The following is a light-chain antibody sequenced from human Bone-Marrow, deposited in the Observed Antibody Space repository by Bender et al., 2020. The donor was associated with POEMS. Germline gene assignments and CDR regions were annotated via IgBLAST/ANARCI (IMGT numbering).Light chain of an antibody. CDR2: INN. V-gene: IGLV1-44*01. CDR3: AAWEDSLNGWV. J-gene: IGLJ3*02. CDR1: SSNIGNHY. Sequence: QSVLTQPPSASGTPGHRVTMSCSGSSSNIGNHYVYWYQHLPGTAPKLLIYINNQRPSGVPDRFSGSKSGTSASLAISGLQSEDEADYYCAAWEDSLNGWVFGGGTKLTVL.